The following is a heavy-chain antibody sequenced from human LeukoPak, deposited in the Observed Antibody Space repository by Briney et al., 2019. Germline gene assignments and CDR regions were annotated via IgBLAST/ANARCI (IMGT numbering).Heavy chain of an antibody. Sequence: SETLSLTCAVYGGSFSGYYWSWIRQPPGKGLEWIGEINHSGSTNYNPSLKSRVTISVDTSKNQFSLKLSSVTAADTAVYYCARGGFSVVVVAASKDYFDYWGQGTLVTVSS. D-gene: IGHD2-15*01. CDR3: ARGGFSVVVVAASKDYFDY. V-gene: IGHV4-34*01. CDR2: INHSGST. CDR1: GGSFSGYY. J-gene: IGHJ4*02.